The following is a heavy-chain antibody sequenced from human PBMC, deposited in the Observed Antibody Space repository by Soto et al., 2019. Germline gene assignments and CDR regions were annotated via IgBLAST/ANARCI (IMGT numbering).Heavy chain of an antibody. CDR2: ISYDGSNK. D-gene: IGHD3-9*01. CDR3: AKDGGYYDILTGYYD. Sequence: PGGPLRLSCAASGFTFSSYGMHWARQAPGKGLEWVAVISYDGSNKYYADSVKGRFTISRDNSKNTLYLQMNSLRAEDTAVYYCAKDGGYYDILTGYYDWGQGTLVTVSS. CDR1: GFTFSSYG. V-gene: IGHV3-30*18. J-gene: IGHJ4*02.